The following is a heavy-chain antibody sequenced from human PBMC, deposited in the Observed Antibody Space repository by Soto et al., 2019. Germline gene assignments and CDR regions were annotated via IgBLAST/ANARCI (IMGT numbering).Heavy chain of an antibody. Sequence: SGPTLVNPTQTLTLTCTFSGFSLSTSGVGVGWIRQPPGKALEWLALIYWNDDKRYSPSLKSRLTITKDTSKNQVVLTMTNMDPVDTATYYCAHTTAYHILTGYWPPVPHCFDPWGQGTLVTVSS. D-gene: IGHD3-9*01. J-gene: IGHJ5*02. CDR1: GFSLSTSGVG. CDR3: AHTTAYHILTGYWPPVPHCFDP. CDR2: IYWNDDK. V-gene: IGHV2-5*01.